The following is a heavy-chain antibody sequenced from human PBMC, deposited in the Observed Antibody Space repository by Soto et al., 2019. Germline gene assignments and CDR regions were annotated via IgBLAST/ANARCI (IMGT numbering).Heavy chain of an antibody. D-gene: IGHD6-19*01. J-gene: IGHJ3*02. CDR3: AKNIHIAGAAHDAFDI. CDR2: ISGSGGST. V-gene: IGHV3-23*01. CDR1: GFTFSSYA. Sequence: GGSLRLSCAASGFTFSSYAMSWVRQAPGKGLEWVSAISGSGGSTYYADSVKGRFTISIDNSKNTLYLQMNSLRAEDTAVYYCAKNIHIAGAAHDAFDIWGQGTMVTVSS.